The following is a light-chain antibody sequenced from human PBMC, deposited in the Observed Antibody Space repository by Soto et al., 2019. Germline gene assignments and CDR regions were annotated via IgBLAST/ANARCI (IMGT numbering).Light chain of an antibody. CDR2: DVS. CDR3: SSYTNSGIV. J-gene: IGLJ1*01. V-gene: IGLV2-14*01. Sequence: QSALTQPASVSGSPGQSITISCTGTSSDVGGYNYVSWYQRRPGKAPKLMIYDVSNRPSGVSNRFSGSKSGNTASLTISGLQAEDEADYYCSSYTNSGIVFGTGTKVTVL. CDR1: SSDVGGYNY.